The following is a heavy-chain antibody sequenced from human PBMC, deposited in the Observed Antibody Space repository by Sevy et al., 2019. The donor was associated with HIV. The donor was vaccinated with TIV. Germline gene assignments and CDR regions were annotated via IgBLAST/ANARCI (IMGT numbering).Heavy chain of an antibody. CDR3: AKIDGGNFYYYYRMDV. J-gene: IGHJ6*02. CDR2: ISGSGGST. Sequence: GGSLRLSCAASGFTFNSYAMSWVRQAPGKGLEWVSAISGSGGSTYYADSVKGRFTISRDNSKNTLYLQMNSLRAEDTAVYYCAKIDGGNFYYYYRMDVWGQGTTVTVSS. CDR1: GFTFNSYA. V-gene: IGHV3-23*01. D-gene: IGHD2-21*02.